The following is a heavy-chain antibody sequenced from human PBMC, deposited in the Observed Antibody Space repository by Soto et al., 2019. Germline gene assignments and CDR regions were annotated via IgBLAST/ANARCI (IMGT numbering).Heavy chain of an antibody. V-gene: IGHV4-28*01. CDR1: GYPISSSNR. Sequence: SETLSLTCAVSGYPISSSNRSGWIRQPPGKGLEWIGYIYYSGTTYYNPSLKSRVTMSVDTSKNQFSLKLTPVTAVDTAVYYCARREIQGPIDYWGQGTLVTVS. J-gene: IGHJ4*02. CDR2: IYYSGTT. D-gene: IGHD1-26*01. CDR3: ARREIQGPIDY.